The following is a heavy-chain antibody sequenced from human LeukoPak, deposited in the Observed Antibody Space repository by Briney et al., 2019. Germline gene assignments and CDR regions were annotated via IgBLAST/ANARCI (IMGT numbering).Heavy chain of an antibody. D-gene: IGHD3-22*01. J-gene: IGHJ3*02. Sequence: TPSQTLSLTCAVSGGSIRSGDYSWSWVRQSPGKGLEWIGYIYHSGSTYYTPSLQSRVTISIDTSKNQFSLRLNSVTAADTAVYYCARVVEADSGSYYAAFDIWGQGTTVSVSS. V-gene: IGHV4-30-2*06. CDR3: ARVVEADSGSYYAAFDI. CDR1: GGSIRSGDYS. CDR2: IYHSGST.